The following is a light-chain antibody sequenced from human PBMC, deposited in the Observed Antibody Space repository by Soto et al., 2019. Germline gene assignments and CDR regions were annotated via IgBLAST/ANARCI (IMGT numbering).Light chain of an antibody. CDR1: HNVSSN. V-gene: IGKV3-15*01. CDR3: QQYDNWPIT. Sequence: ERVMRQSPATLSVSPGERATLSCRASHNVSSNLAWYQQKPGQAPRLFIYGASTRATAIPPRFSGSGSGTEFTLTISSLQSEDFAVYYCQQYDNWPITFGQGTRLEI. J-gene: IGKJ5*01. CDR2: GAS.